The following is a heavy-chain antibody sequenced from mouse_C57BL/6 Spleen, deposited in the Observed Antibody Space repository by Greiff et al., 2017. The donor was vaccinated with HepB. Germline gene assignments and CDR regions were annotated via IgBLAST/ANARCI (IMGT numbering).Heavy chain of an antibody. CDR1: GYAFSSSW. CDR3: ARGGSYYGSSWDFDY. Sequence: QVQLQQSGPELVKPGASVKISCKASGYAFSSSWMNWVKQRPGKGLEWIGRIYPGDGDTNYNGKFKGKATLTADKSSSTAYMQLSSLTSEDSAVYFCARGGSYYGSSWDFDYWGQGTTLTVSS. CDR2: IYPGDGDT. J-gene: IGHJ2*01. V-gene: IGHV1-82*01. D-gene: IGHD1-1*01.